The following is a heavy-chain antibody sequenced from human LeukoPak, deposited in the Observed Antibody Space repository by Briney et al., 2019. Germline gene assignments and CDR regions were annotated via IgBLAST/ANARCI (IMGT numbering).Heavy chain of an antibody. V-gene: IGHV4-39*07. D-gene: IGHD3-3*01. CDR3: ARSTISHYYYYMDV. Sequence: PSETLSLTCAVSGGSISSTSYYWGCIRQPPGKGLGCLGTIYYSGSTYYNPSLKSRVTISVATSKNQFSLKLSSVTAADTAVYYCARSTISHYYYYMDVWGKGTTVTVSS. CDR2: IYYSGST. CDR1: GGSISSTSYY. J-gene: IGHJ6*03.